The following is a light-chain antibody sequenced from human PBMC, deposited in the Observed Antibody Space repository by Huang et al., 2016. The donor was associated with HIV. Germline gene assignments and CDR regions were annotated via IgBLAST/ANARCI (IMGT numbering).Light chain of an antibody. J-gene: IGKJ4*01. CDR3: QQYNNWPPLT. Sequence: EIVMTQSPATLSVSPGERATLSCRASQSVSRNLAWYQQKPGQAPRLRIYGASTRATGIPARLSGSGSGTEFTLTISSLQSEDFAVYYCQQYNNWPPLTFGGGTKVEIK. V-gene: IGKV3-15*01. CDR1: QSVSRN. CDR2: GAS.